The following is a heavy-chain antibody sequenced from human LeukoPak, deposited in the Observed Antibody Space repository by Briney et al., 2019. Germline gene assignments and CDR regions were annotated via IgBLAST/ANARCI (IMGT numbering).Heavy chain of an antibody. V-gene: IGHV1-8*01. D-gene: IGHD2-21*02. J-gene: IGHJ4*02. CDR2: MNPNSGNT. Sequence: ASVTVSCTASGYTFTSYDINWVRQATGQGLEWMGWMNPNSGNTGYAQKFQGRVTMTRDTSTSTVYMELSSLRSEDTAVYYCARDGSYCGGDCFSLWYFDYWGQGTLVTVSS. CDR1: GYTFTSYD. CDR3: ARDGSYCGGDCFSLWYFDY.